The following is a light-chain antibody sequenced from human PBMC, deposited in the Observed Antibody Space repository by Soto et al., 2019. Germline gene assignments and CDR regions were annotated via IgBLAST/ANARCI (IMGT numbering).Light chain of an antibody. CDR1: SGHSNYA. V-gene: IGLV4-69*01. Sequence: QPVLTQSPSASASLGASVKLTCTLSSGHSNYAIAWHQQQPEKGPRYLMNINSDGSHSNGDGIPDRFSGSSSGAERYLTISSLQSEDEADYYCQTWGTGIRVFGGGTKLTVL. J-gene: IGLJ3*02. CDR2: INSDGSH. CDR3: QTWGTGIRV.